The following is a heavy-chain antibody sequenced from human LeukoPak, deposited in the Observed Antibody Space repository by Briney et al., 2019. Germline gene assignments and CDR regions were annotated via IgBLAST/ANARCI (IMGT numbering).Heavy chain of an antibody. Sequence: ASVKVSCKASGYTFTNYYMHWVRQAPGQGLEWMGWINPDSGGTNYAQNFQGRVTMTRDTSISTAYMELSRLRSDDTAGYYCARPFIETPSLGALDYWGQGTLITVSS. V-gene: IGHV1-2*02. CDR2: INPDSGGT. J-gene: IGHJ4*02. D-gene: IGHD4-23*01. CDR1: GYTFTNYY. CDR3: ARPFIETPSLGALDY.